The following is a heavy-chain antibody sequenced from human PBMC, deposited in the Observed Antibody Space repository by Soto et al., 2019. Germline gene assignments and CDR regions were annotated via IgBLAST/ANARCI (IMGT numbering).Heavy chain of an antibody. V-gene: IGHV3-21*01. CDR3: ARDKRCSGGSCYFLDWYFDL. CDR1: GFTFSSYS. Sequence: GGSLRLSCAASGFTFSSYSMNWVRQAPGKGLEWVSSISSSSSYIYYADSVKGRFTISRDNAKNSLYLQMNSLRAEDTAVYYCARDKRCSGGSCYFLDWYFDLWGRGTLVTVSS. J-gene: IGHJ2*01. D-gene: IGHD2-15*01. CDR2: ISSSSSYI.